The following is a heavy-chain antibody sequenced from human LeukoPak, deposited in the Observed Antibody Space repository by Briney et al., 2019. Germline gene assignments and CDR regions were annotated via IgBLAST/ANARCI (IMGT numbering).Heavy chain of an antibody. D-gene: IGHD1-14*01. CDR2: IYSGGST. CDR3: AREGRTRAMDV. J-gene: IGHJ6*03. CDR1: GFTASNYY. V-gene: IGHV3-53*01. Sequence: GSLRLSCAASGFTASNYYISWVRQAPGKGLEWVSVIYSGGSTYYADSVKGRFTISRDNSKNTLYLQMNSLRAEDTAVYYCAREGRTRAMDVWGKGTMVTVSS.